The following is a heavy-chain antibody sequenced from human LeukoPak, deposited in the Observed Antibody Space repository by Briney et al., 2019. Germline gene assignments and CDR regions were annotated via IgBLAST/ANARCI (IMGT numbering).Heavy chain of an antibody. Sequence: SETLSLTCTVSGGSISDYYWIWIRQPPGKGQEWIAYINYSGKTDYNPSLKSRVTISVDTSNNQFSQKMSSVNAADTAVYYCAREGWYYYDSSGENAFDIWGQGTMVTVSS. D-gene: IGHD3-22*01. CDR3: AREGWYYYDSSGENAFDI. J-gene: IGHJ3*02. CDR1: GGSISDYY. V-gene: IGHV4-59*01. CDR2: INYSGKT.